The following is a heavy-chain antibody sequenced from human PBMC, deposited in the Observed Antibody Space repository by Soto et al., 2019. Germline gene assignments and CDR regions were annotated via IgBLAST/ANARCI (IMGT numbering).Heavy chain of an antibody. CDR3: ARDYYDSSGYSWIDF. CDR1: GVSISTKNYF. D-gene: IGHD3-22*01. J-gene: IGHJ4*02. CDR2: VFYSGST. Sequence: QLQLQESGPGLVKPSETLALTCTVTGVSISTKNYFWRWIRQPPGKGLEWIGSVFYSGSTYYHPSLKGRVNISVDTSKNQFSLDLRSVTAADTAIYYCARDYYDSSGYSWIDFWGRGNLVTVSS. V-gene: IGHV4-39*02.